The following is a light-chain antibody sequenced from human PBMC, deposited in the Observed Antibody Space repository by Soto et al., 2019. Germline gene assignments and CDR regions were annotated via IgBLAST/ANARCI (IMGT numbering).Light chain of an antibody. CDR3: SSYAGTNNFVV. CDR2: EVN. CDR1: SSDIGGYNY. J-gene: IGLJ3*02. Sequence: QSVLTQPPSASGSPGQSVTISCTGTSSDIGGYNYVSWYQQHPGKAPKLMISEVNKRPSGVPDRFSGSKSGNTASLTVSGLQADDEADYYCSSYAGTNNFVVFGGGTKVTVL. V-gene: IGLV2-8*01.